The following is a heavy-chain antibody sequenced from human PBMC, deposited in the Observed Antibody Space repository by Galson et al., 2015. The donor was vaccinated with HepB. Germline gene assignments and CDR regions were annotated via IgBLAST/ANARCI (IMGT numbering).Heavy chain of an antibody. J-gene: IGHJ4*02. CDR1: GYTFTSYK. Sequence: SVKVSCKASGYTFTSYKMHWVRQAPVQGREWMVIINPSGDSASYAQKFQGRVTMTRATSTSTVYMELSSLRSEDTAVYYCARDVGGYPEYWGQGTLVTVSS. D-gene: IGHD5-12*01. CDR2: INPSGDSA. CDR3: ARDVGGYPEY. V-gene: IGHV1-46*01.